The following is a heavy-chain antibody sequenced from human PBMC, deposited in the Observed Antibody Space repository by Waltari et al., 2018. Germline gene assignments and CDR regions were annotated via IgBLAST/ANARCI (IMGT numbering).Heavy chain of an antibody. D-gene: IGHD1-26*01. J-gene: IGHJ4*02. CDR1: GGTISSSTYS. CDR2: IYYSGTA. V-gene: IGHV4-39*07. Sequence: QLQLQESGPGLVRPSETLSLTCSVSGGTISSSTYSWGRVRQSPGKGLEWLGSIYYSGTANYNPSPKSRVTISGDTSENQLSLILPAVQGADTAIYYCARGMGGSYPFDDWGQGTLVTVSS. CDR3: ARGMGGSYPFDD.